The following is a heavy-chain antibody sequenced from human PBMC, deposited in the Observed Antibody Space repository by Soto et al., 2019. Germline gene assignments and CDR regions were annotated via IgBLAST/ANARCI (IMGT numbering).Heavy chain of an antibody. V-gene: IGHV4-39*01. CDR2: IYYSGST. CDR3: ARLGIVGPTSA. D-gene: IGHD1-26*01. J-gene: IGHJ5*02. Sequence: PSETLSLTCTVSGGYISSRSYFWGWIRQSPGKGLEWIGSIYYSGSTYHNPSLKSRVTISVDTSKNQFSLNLNSVTAADTAVYYCARLGIVGPTSAWGQGILVTVSS. CDR1: GGYISSRSYF.